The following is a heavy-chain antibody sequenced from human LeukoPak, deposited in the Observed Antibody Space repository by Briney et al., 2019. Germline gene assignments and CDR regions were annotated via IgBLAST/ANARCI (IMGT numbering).Heavy chain of an antibody. D-gene: IGHD3-10*01. CDR3: ARILWFGELFLDY. V-gene: IGHV4-39*01. CDR1: GGSISSSGYY. J-gene: IGHJ4*02. CDR2: IYYSGST. Sequence: SETLSLTCTVSGGSISSSGYYWGWIRQPPGKGLEWIGSIYYSGSTYYNPSLKSRVTISVDTSKNQFSLKLSSVTAADTAVYYCARILWFGELFLDYWGQGTLVTVSS.